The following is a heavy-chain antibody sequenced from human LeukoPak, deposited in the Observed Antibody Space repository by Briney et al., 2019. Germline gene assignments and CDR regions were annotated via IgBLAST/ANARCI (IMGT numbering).Heavy chain of an antibody. J-gene: IGHJ4*02. CDR3: ARGVSSGAAAAPTAFDY. V-gene: IGHV1-46*01. CDR2: INPSGGST. D-gene: IGHD6-13*01. CDR1: GYTFTSYY. Sequence: GASVKVSCKASGYTFTSYYMHWVRQAPGQGLEWMGIINPSGGSTSYAQKFQGRVTMTRDTSTSTVYMELSSLRSEDTAVYYCARGVSSGAAAAPTAFDYWGQGTLVTVSS.